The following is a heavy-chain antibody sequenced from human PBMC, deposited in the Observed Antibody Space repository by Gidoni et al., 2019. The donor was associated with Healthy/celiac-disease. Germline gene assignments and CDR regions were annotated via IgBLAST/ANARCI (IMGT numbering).Heavy chain of an antibody. CDR3: ARDPDSSNWFDP. D-gene: IGHD2-21*01. J-gene: IGHJ5*02. CDR2: INPSGGST. Sequence: GIINPSGGSTSYAQKFQGRVTMTRDTSTSTVYMELSSLRSEDTAVYYCARDPDSSNWFDPWGQGTLVTVSS. V-gene: IGHV1-46*03.